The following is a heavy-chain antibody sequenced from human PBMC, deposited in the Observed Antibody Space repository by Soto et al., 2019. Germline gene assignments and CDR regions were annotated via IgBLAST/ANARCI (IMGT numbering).Heavy chain of an antibody. CDR2: ISSSSSTI. D-gene: IGHD6-19*01. CDR1: GFTFSSYS. V-gene: IGHV3-48*01. J-gene: IGHJ4*02. Sequence: GGSLRLSCAASGFTFSSYSMNWVRQAPGKGLEWVSYISSSSSTIYYADSVKGRFTISRDNAKNSLYLEMNSLRAEDTAVYYCARRTSGYFAYWGQGALVTVSS. CDR3: ARRTSGYFAY.